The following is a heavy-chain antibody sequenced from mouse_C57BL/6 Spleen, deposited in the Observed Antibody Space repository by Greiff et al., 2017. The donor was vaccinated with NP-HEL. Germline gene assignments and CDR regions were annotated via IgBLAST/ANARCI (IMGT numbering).Heavy chain of an antibody. V-gene: IGHV1-69*01. Sequence: QVQLQQPGAELVMPGASVKLSCKASGYTFTSYWMHWVKQRPGQGLEWIGEIDPSDSYTNYNQKFKGKSTLTVDKSSSTAYMQLSSLTSEDSAVYYCARWGGYDAMDYWGQGTLVTVSA. J-gene: IGHJ3*01. CDR3: ARWGGYDAMDY. D-gene: IGHD2-2*01. CDR2: IDPSDSYT. CDR1: GYTFTSYW.